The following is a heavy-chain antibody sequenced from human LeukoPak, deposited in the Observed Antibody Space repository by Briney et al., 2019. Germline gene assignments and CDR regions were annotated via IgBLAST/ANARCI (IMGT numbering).Heavy chain of an antibody. CDR2: INHSGST. V-gene: IGHV4-34*01. CDR1: GGSFSGYY. D-gene: IGHD4-17*01. CDR3: ARGSAVGNGDYAFF. Sequence: KPSETLSLTCAVYGGSFSGYYWSWIRQPPGKGLEWIGEINHSGSTNYNPPLKSRVTISVDTSKNQFSLKLSSVTAADTAVYYCARGSAVGNGDYAFFWGQGTLVTVSS. J-gene: IGHJ4*02.